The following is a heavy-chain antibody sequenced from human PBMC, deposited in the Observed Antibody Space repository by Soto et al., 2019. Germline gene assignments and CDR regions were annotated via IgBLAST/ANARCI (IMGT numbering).Heavy chain of an antibody. V-gene: IGHV4-30-4*01. J-gene: IGHJ4*02. CDR1: GGSISTVDYW. CDR2: IYDGGRT. CDR3: ARGPSGDKVAS. Sequence: QVQLQESGPGLVKPSQTLSLTCTVSGGSISTVDYWWSWIRQSPDMGLEWIGHIYDGGRTYNNPALESXXTXSXDTPTSQLSLTLSSVSAADTAVYYCARGPSGDKVASWGQGTLVTVSS. D-gene: IGHD7-27*01.